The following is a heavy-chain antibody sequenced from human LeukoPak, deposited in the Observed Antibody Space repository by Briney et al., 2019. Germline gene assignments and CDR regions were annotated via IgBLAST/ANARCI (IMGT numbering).Heavy chain of an antibody. Sequence: PGGSLRLSCAASGFTFSSYAMSWVRQAPGKGLGSVSAISGSGGSTYYADSVKGRFTISRDNSKNTLYLQMNSLRAEDTAVYYCAKDTIPDYYDSSGYSSYYFDYWGQGTLVTVSS. CDR2: ISGSGGST. D-gene: IGHD3-22*01. J-gene: IGHJ4*02. CDR3: AKDTIPDYYDSSGYSSYYFDY. V-gene: IGHV3-23*01. CDR1: GFTFSSYA.